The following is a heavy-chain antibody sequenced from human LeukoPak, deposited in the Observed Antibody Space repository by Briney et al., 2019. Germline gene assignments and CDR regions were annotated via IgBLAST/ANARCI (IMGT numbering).Heavy chain of an antibody. CDR1: GGSISTYY. Sequence: SETLSLTCTVSGGSISTYYWTWIRQPPGKGLEWIGYIYYSGSTNYNPSLKSRITMSVDTSKNQFSLKLNSVTAADTAVYYCARDRLGLPVDYWGRGTLVTVSS. V-gene: IGHV4-59*01. CDR3: ARDRLGLPVDY. J-gene: IGHJ4*02. CDR2: IYYSGST. D-gene: IGHD3-16*01.